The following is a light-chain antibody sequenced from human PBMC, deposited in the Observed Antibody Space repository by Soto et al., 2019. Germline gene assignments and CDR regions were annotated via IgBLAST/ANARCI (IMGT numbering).Light chain of an antibody. CDR2: DAS. CDR3: QQYDSFPLS. J-gene: IGKJ4*01. CDR1: QDIIKY. Sequence: DIHITHSPSSLSSSVLYIFTITCHASQDIIKYLSWYQQKPGKAPKLLIYDASNLETGGPSRFSVGGSGTDFTLTISSLQPEDIATYYCQQYDSFPLSFGGGTKVDIK. V-gene: IGKV1-33*01.